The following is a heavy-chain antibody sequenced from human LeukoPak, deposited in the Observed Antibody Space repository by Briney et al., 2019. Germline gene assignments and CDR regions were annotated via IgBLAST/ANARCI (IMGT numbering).Heavy chain of an antibody. V-gene: IGHV3-30*02. J-gene: IGHJ4*02. CDR3: AKDRDIAARFDY. D-gene: IGHD6-6*01. CDR2: IRYDGSNK. Sequence: GGSLRLSCAASGFTFSSYGMHWVRQAPGKGLEWVAFIRYDGSNKYYADSVKGRFTISRDNSKNTLYLQMNSLRAEDTAVYYCAKDRDIAARFDYWGQGTLVTVSS. CDR1: GFTFSSYG.